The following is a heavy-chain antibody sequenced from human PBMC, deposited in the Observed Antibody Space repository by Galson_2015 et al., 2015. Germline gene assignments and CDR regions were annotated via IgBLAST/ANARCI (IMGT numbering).Heavy chain of an antibody. CDR2: ITTSGNYV. D-gene: IGHD3-3*01. V-gene: IGHV3-21*06. CDR3: ARDSERDYDFWSGYDRLSRAY. J-gene: IGHJ4*02. CDR1: GFIISSYR. Sequence: SLRLSCAASGFIISSYRMNWVRQAPGKGLEWVSSITTSGNYVYYADSLKGRFTISRDNAKNSLYLQMNSLRVEDTAVYYCARDSERDYDFWSGYDRLSRAYWGQGTLVTVSS.